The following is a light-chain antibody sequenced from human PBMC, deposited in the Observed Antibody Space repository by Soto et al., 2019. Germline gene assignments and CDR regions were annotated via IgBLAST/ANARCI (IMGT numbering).Light chain of an antibody. CDR2: EVS. Sequence: QSVLTQPASVSGSPGQSITISCTGTSSDVGGYNYVSWYQQHPGKAPKLIIYEVSNRPTGVSNSFSGSKSGHTASLTISGLQSEDEADYFCTSYTSSSTLDVFGTGTKVTVL. J-gene: IGLJ1*01. CDR1: SSDVGGYNY. V-gene: IGLV2-14*01. CDR3: TSYTSSSTLDV.